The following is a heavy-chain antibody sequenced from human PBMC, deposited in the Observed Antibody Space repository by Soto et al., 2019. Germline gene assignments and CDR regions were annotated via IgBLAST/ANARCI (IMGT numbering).Heavy chain of an antibody. V-gene: IGHV3-30-3*01. CDR2: TSYDETTK. D-gene: IGHD1-1*01. Sequence: GGSLRLSCAGSGITSSTSAMHWVRQAPGKGLEWVAVTSYDETTKYYADSVKGRFTISRDNSKRTLSLQMNSLSAEDTAVYYCARQLVRPYFDYWGQGILVTVSS. CDR3: ARQLVRPYFDY. CDR1: GITSSTSA. J-gene: IGHJ4*02.